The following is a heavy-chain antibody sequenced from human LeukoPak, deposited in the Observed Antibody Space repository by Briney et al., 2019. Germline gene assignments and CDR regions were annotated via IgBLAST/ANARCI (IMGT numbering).Heavy chain of an antibody. J-gene: IGHJ6*04. V-gene: IGHV4-34*01. CDR3: ARIELVRGSYGMDV. CDR2: INHSGSS. Sequence: SETLSLTCAVYGGSFSGYYWSWIRQPPGKGLEWIGEINHSGSSNYNPSLKSRVTISVDTSKNQFSLKLSSVTAADTAAYYCARIELVRGSYGMDVWGKGTTVTVSS. CDR1: GGSFSGYY. D-gene: IGHD3-10*01.